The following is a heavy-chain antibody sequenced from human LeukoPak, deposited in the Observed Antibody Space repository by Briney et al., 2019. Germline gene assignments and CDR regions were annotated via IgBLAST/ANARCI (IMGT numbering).Heavy chain of an antibody. CDR2: ISYSGGT. Sequence: SETLSLTCAVYGGSFSGYYWSWLRQPPGKELEWIGDISYSGGTIYKDSLKGRVTISVETSKNQFSLKVNSVTAADTAVYYCARQKLYFAPPMGFDYWGQGSLVTVSS. J-gene: IGHJ4*02. V-gene: IGHV4-59*01. CDR1: GGSFSGYY. CDR3: ARQKLYFAPPMGFDY. D-gene: IGHD3-9*01.